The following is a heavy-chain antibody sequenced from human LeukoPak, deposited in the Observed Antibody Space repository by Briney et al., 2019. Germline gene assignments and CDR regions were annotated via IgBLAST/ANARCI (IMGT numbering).Heavy chain of an antibody. J-gene: IGHJ4*02. Sequence: GGSLRLSCAASGFTFSSYWMSWVRQAPGKGLEWVANIKQDGSETYYVDSVKGRFTISRDNAKNSLYLQMSSLRAEDTAVYYCARDYGGNSWVDYWGQGTLVTVSS. V-gene: IGHV3-7*01. CDR3: ARDYGGNSWVDY. CDR1: GFTFSSYW. D-gene: IGHD4-23*01. CDR2: IKQDGSET.